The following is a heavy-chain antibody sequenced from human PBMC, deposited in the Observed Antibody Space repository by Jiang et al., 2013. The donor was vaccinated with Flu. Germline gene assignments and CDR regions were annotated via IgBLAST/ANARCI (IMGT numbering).Heavy chain of an antibody. Sequence: GQLVESGGRLVQRGGSLRLSCEGSGFSVSGSYMSWVRQAPGKGLEWVSVVFSGGNTYYADSVKGRFTISRDNSKNTLYLQMSSLRAEDTGVYYCARDGEVGAIDYWGQGTLVTVSS. J-gene: IGHJ4*02. V-gene: IGHV3-66*01. CDR3: ARDGEVGAIDY. CDR2: VFSGGNT. CDR1: GFSVSGSY. D-gene: IGHD1-26*01.